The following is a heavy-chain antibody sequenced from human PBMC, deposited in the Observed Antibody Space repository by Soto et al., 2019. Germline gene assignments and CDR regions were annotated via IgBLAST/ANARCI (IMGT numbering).Heavy chain of an antibody. CDR3: ARAPPLSVLVVVATDDF. CDR1: GFTFSSYA. J-gene: IGHJ4*02. CDR2: ISYDGSNK. V-gene: IGHV3-30-3*01. Sequence: GGSLRLSCAASGFTFSSYAMHWVRQAPGKGLEWVAVISYDGSNKYYADSVKGRFTISRDNSKNTLYLQMNSLRAEDTAVYYCARAPPLSVLVVVATDDFWGQGTL. D-gene: IGHD2-21*01.